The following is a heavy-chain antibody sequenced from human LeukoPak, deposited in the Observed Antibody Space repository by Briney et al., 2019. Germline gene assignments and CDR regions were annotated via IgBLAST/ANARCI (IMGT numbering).Heavy chain of an antibody. D-gene: IGHD4-17*01. CDR3: ARVLHGDHFDY. V-gene: IGHV4-4*02. J-gene: IGHJ4*02. Sequence: SETLSLTCAVSGGSISSSNWWSWVRPPPGKGLEWIGEIYHSGSTNYNPSLKSRVTISVDKSKNHFSLKLSSVTAADTAVYYCARVLHGDHFDYWGQGTLVTVS. CDR1: GGSISSSNW. CDR2: IYHSGST.